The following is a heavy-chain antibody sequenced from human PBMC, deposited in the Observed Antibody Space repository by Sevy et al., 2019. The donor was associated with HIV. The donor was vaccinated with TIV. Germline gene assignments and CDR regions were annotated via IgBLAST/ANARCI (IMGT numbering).Heavy chain of an antibody. CDR3: ARLLRSTGWDY. CDR1: GDSISSSTYY. Sequence: SETLSLTCTVSGDSISSSTYYWGWIRQPPGKGLEWIGNIYYSGTTYYNPSLRSRVTIAVDTSKNQFSLRLSSVTAADTAVYYCARLLRSTGWDYWGQRTLVTVSS. D-gene: IGHD6-19*01. CDR2: IYYSGTT. V-gene: IGHV4-39*01. J-gene: IGHJ4*02.